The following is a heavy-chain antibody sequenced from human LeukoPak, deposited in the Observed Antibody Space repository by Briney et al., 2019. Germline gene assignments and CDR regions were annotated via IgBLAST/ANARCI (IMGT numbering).Heavy chain of an antibody. D-gene: IGHD5-12*01. J-gene: IGHJ4*02. CDR2: IKSKTDGETA. Sequence: PGGPLRLSCAASGFTFNDAWMSWLRQAPGKGLEWVGRIKSKTDGETADYAAPVKGRFTISRDDSRNTLNLQMNSLKTEDTAVYYCTTGGYDWGQGTLVAVSS. CDR1: GFTFNDAW. V-gene: IGHV3-15*01. CDR3: TTGGYD.